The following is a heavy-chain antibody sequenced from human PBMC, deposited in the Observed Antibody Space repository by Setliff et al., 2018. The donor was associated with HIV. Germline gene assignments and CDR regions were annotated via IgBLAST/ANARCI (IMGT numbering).Heavy chain of an antibody. Sequence: ASVKVSCKASGYTFTSYTMNWVRQAPGQGLEWMGWINTKTGNPTYAQGFTGRFVFSLDTSVSTAYLQISSLKADDTAVYYCARATIAAAGSYYYYYMDVWGKGTTVTV. CDR2: INTKTGNP. CDR3: ARATIAAAGSYYYYYMDV. D-gene: IGHD6-13*01. V-gene: IGHV7-4-1*02. CDR1: GYTFTSYT. J-gene: IGHJ6*03.